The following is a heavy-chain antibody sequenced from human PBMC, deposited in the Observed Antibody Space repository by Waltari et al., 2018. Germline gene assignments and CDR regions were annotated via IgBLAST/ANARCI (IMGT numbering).Heavy chain of an antibody. CDR1: GGSISSYY. D-gene: IGHD3-10*01. V-gene: IGHV4-4*07. J-gene: IGHJ6*02. Sequence: QVQLQESGPGLVKPSETLSLTCTVSGGSISSYYWSWIRQPAGKGLEWIGRIYTSGSTNYNPSLKSRVTMSVDTSKNQFSLKLSSGTAADTAVYYCARDRGVRGVTPLGYYGMDVWGQGTTVTVSS. CDR3: ARDRGVRGVTPLGYYGMDV. CDR2: IYTSGST.